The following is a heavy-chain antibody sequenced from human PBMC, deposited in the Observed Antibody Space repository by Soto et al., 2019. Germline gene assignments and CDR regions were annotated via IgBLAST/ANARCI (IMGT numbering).Heavy chain of an antibody. J-gene: IGHJ4*02. D-gene: IGHD3-10*01. Sequence: EVQLVESGGGLVQPGGSLRLSCAASGFSISNYWMNWVRQAPGKGPEWVANIKEDGSEKYYVDSVKGRFTISSDKAKNSLYLQMNSLRAEDTAVYYCVRYHAPGSYQVYWGQGTLVTVSS. CDR3: VRYHAPGSYQVY. V-gene: IGHV3-7*01. CDR2: IKEDGSEK. CDR1: GFSISNYW.